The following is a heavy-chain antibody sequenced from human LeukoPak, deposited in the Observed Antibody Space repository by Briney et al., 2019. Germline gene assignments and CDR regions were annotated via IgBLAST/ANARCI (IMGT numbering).Heavy chain of an antibody. CDR3: ARVDLARSGDRGIDY. CDR2: IYYSGST. V-gene: IGHV4-59*08. J-gene: IGHJ4*02. Sequence: SETLSLTCTVSGGSISSYYWSWIRQPPGKGLEWIGYIYYSGSTNYNPSLKSRVTISVDTSKNQFSLKLSSVTAADTAVYYCARVDLARSGDRGIDYWGQGTLVTVSS. CDR1: GGSISSYY. D-gene: IGHD1-26*01.